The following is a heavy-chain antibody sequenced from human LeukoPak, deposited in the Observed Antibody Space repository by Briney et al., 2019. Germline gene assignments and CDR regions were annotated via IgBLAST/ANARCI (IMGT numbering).Heavy chain of an antibody. CDR2: INHSGST. V-gene: IGHV4-34*01. D-gene: IGHD6-19*01. Sequence: PSETLSLTCAVYGGSFSGYYWGWIRQPPGKGLEWIGEINHSGSTNYNPSLKSRVTISVDTSKNQFSLKLSSVTAADTAVYYCARGQAQWLVRDRDRWFDPWGQGTLVTVSS. CDR3: ARGQAQWLVRDRDRWFDP. CDR1: GGSFSGYY. J-gene: IGHJ5*02.